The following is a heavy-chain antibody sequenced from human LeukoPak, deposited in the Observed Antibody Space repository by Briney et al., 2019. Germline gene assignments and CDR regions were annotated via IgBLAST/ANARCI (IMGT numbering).Heavy chain of an antibody. J-gene: IGHJ4*02. Sequence: GGSLRLSCAPPGFTFSRHGMHWVRQAPGKGLEWVAIISNDGSRKYYAHSVEGRFTISRDNSKNTLYLQMGSLRAEDTAVYYCARDRAWNYFDYWGQGTLVTVSS. CDR3: ARDRAWNYFDY. V-gene: IGHV3-30*03. D-gene: IGHD3-3*01. CDR2: ISNDGSRK. CDR1: GFTFSRHG.